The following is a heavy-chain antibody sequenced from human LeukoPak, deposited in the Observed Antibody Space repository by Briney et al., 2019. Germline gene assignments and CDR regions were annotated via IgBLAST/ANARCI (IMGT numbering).Heavy chain of an antibody. Sequence: SQTLSLTFAISGDSVSSNSVIWNWIRQSPSRGLEWLGRTYYRSTWYNDYAVSVRGRITVNPDTSKNQFSLHLNSVTPEDTAVYYCARRLTQYDCFDPWGQGILVTVSS. CDR2: TYYRSTWYN. V-gene: IGHV6-1*01. D-gene: IGHD2-2*01. CDR1: GDSVSSNSVI. CDR3: ARRLTQYDCFDP. J-gene: IGHJ5*02.